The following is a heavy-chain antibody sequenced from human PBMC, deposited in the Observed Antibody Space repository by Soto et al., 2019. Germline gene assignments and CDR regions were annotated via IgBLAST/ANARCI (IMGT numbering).Heavy chain of an antibody. Sequence: SGPTLVNPTQTLTLTCTFSGFSLSTSGVGVGWIRQPPGKALEWLALIYWNDDKRYSPSLKSRLTITKDTSKNQVVLTMTNMDPVDTATYYCAHRPDYYGPEHHYYGMDVWGQGTTVTVS. J-gene: IGHJ6*02. D-gene: IGHD3-10*01. V-gene: IGHV2-5*01. CDR2: IYWNDDK. CDR3: AHRPDYYGPEHHYYGMDV. CDR1: GFSLSTSGVG.